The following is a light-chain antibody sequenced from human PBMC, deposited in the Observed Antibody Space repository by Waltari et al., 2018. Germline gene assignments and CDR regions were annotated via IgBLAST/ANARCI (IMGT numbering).Light chain of an antibody. J-gene: IGLJ3*02. V-gene: IGLV4-69*01. CDR1: SGHSSNI. CDR3: QTGGHGTWV. CDR2: VNSDGSH. Sequence: QLVLTQSPSASASLGASVKLTCTLSSGHSSNIIAWHQQQPEKGPRYLMKVNSDGSHSKGDEIPDRLSGSSVGPERYLTIASVQSEDEADYYCQTGGHGTWVFGGGTKLTVL.